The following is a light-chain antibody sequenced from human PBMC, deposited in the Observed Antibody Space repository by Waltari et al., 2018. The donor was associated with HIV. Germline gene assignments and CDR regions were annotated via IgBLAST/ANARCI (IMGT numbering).Light chain of an antibody. CDR3: LQLHEYPLT. CDR2: STS. V-gene: IGKV1-17*03. J-gene: IGKJ4*01. CDR1: QDIGSD. Sequence: GDRVTVTCRASQDIGSDLAWFQQRRGGVPRRLIYSTSSLPNGVPSRFSGAVSDTEFTLTISGLQPEDSATYFCLQLHEYPLTFGGGTTVEI.